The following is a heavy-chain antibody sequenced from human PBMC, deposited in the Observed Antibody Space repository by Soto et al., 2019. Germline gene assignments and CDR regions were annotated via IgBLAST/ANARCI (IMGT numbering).Heavy chain of an antibody. CDR1: GFTFSIYA. V-gene: IGHV3-23*01. J-gene: IGHJ3*02. Sequence: GGSPRLSCVASGFTFSIYAMSWVRQSPGKGLEWVSALNAGGDNTYYADSVKGRFTISRDNSLSALYLHMNSLRIEDTAVYYCAHPRGYGVFDAYDIWGQGTTVTVSS. CDR2: LNAGGDNT. CDR3: AHPRGYGVFDAYDI. D-gene: IGHD4-17*01.